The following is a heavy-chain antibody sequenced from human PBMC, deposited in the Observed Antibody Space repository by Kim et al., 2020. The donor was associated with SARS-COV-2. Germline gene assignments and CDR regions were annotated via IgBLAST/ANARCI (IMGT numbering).Heavy chain of an antibody. D-gene: IGHD2-15*01. V-gene: IGHV4-39*01. Sequence: SETLSLTCTVSGGSISSSSYYWGWIRQPPGKGLEWIGSIYYSGSTYYNPSLKSRVTISVDTSKNQFSLKLSSVTAADTAVYYCARLQLGYCSGGSCRDAFDIWGQGTMVTVSS. CDR3: ARLQLGYCSGGSCRDAFDI. J-gene: IGHJ3*02. CDR1: GGSISSSSYY. CDR2: IYYSGST.